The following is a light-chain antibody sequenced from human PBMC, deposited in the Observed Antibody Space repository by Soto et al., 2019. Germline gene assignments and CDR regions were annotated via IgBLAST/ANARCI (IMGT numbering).Light chain of an antibody. Sequence: QSVLTQPPSASETPGQRVTISCSGSSSNIESNTVNWYQQLPGTAPKLLIYSNNQRPSGVPDRCSGSKSGSSASLAISGLQSEDEADYYCAAWDDTRYGPVFGGGTKLTVL. CDR1: SSNIESNT. CDR3: AAWDDTRYGPV. V-gene: IGLV1-44*01. J-gene: IGLJ2*01. CDR2: SNN.